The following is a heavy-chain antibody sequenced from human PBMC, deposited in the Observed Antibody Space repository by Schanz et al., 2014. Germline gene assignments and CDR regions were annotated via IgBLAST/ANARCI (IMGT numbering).Heavy chain of an antibody. CDR3: ARWKKDHYPLGSYRGNYYGVDV. CDR2: SHYGGTT. Sequence: QLQLQESGPGLVKPSETLSLTCTVSGGSISLDIYHWGWIRQPPGKGLEWVGSSHYGGTTYFNPSLRVRAPCFVDPSRTRSSRGLGFVTAADTSVYYCARWKKDHYPLGSYRGNYYGVDVWGQGTTVTVSS. CDR1: GGSISLDIYH. V-gene: IGHV4-39*01. J-gene: IGHJ6*02. D-gene: IGHD3-16*02.